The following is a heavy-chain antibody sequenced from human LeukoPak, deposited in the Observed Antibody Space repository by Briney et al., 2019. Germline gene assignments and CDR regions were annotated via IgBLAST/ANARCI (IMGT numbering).Heavy chain of an antibody. Sequence: QTGGSLRLSCAASGFTFSSNWMHWVRQAPGKGLVWVSYVNTDGSATTYADSVKGRFTISRDNAKNTLYLQMNSLRAEDTAVYYCARGGQGAVDYWGQGTLVTVSS. CDR3: ARGGQGAVDY. J-gene: IGHJ4*02. V-gene: IGHV3-74*01. CDR2: VNTDGSAT. D-gene: IGHD3-16*01. CDR1: GFTFSSNW.